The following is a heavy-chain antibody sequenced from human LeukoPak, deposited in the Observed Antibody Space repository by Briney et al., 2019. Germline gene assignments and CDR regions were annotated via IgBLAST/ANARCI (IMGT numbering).Heavy chain of an antibody. CDR2: IYYSGST. D-gene: IGHD3-22*01. J-gene: IGHJ4*02. CDR3: ARVQGYYDSSGYSNLYYFDY. CDR1: GGSISSYY. Sequence: PSETLSLTCTVSGGSISSYYWSWIRQPPGKGLEWIGYIYYSGSTNYNPSLKSRVTISVDTSKNQFSLKLSSVTAADAAVYYCARVQGYYDSSGYSNLYYFDYWGQGTLVTVSS. V-gene: IGHV4-59*01.